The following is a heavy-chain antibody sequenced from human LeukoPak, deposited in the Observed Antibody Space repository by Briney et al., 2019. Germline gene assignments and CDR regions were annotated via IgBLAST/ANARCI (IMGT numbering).Heavy chain of an antibody. CDR3: AKDLHADDYGVSDY. D-gene: IGHD4-17*01. CDR1: GFTFSSYS. J-gene: IGHJ4*02. CDR2: ISSSSSYI. Sequence: GGSLRLSCAASGFTFSSYSMNWVRQAPGKGLEWVSSISSSSSYIYYADSVKGRFTISRDNSKNTLYLQMNSLRAEDTAVYYCAKDLHADDYGVSDYWGQGTLVTVSS. V-gene: IGHV3-21*04.